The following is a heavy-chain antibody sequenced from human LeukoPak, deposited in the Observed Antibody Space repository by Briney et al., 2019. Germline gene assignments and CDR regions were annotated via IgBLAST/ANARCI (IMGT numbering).Heavy chain of an antibody. CDR2: ISYDGSNK. D-gene: IGHD4-11*01. CDR3: AREKDPRFYSNYYYYYGMDV. Sequence: GGFLRLSCAASGFTFSSYAMHWVRQAPGKGLEWVAVISYDGSNKYYADSVKGRFTISRDNSKNTLYLQMNSLRAEDTAVYYCAREKDPRFYSNYYYYYGMDVWGQGTTVTVSS. V-gene: IGHV3-30-3*01. J-gene: IGHJ6*02. CDR1: GFTFSSYA.